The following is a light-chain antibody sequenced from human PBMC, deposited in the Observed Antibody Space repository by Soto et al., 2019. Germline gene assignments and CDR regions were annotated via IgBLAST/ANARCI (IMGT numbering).Light chain of an antibody. CDR3: QHYGNSHMYT. CDR1: QSVSSSN. V-gene: IGKV3-20*01. CDR2: AAS. Sequence: EIVLTQSPGTLSLSPGERATLSYRASQSVSSSNLAWYQQKPGQAPRLLIYAASTRATGIPDRFSGSGSGTDFTLTISRLEPEDFVVYYCQHYGNSHMYTFGQGTKLEIK. J-gene: IGKJ2*01.